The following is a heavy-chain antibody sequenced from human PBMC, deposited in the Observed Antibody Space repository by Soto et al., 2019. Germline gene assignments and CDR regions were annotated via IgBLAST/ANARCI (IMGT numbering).Heavy chain of an antibody. CDR2: ISAYNGNT. CDR1: GYTFTSYG. D-gene: IGHD3-10*01. Sequence: ASVKVSCKASGYTFTSYGISWVRQAPGQGLEWMGWISAYNGNTNYAQKLQGRVTMTTDTSTSTAYMELRSLRSDDTAVYYCAGERFGEFISYWFDPWGQGTLVTVSS. CDR3: AGERFGEFISYWFDP. J-gene: IGHJ5*02. V-gene: IGHV1-18*01.